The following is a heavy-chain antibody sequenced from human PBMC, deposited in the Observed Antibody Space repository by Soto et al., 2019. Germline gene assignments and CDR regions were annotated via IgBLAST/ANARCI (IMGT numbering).Heavy chain of an antibody. J-gene: IGHJ4*02. CDR2: LDAEDGET. Sequence: ASVKVSCKVSGYSLSDLSIHWVRQAPGKGLEWMGGLDAEDGETIYAQKLQGRGIMTEDTSTDTAYMELSSLTSEDTAMYYCATLPRTIERTPAAIWSFDSWGQGTLVTVS. V-gene: IGHV1-24*01. D-gene: IGHD2-2*01. CDR1: GYSLSDLS. CDR3: ATLPRTIERTPAAIWSFDS.